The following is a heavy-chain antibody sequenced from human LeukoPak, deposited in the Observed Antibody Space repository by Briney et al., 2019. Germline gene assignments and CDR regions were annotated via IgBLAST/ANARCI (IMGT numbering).Heavy chain of an antibody. CDR1: GYTFTNYY. CDR2: VNPITGKT. CDR3: ARDHLTDELMRFGGVLVSGVDF. J-gene: IGHJ4*02. V-gene: IGHV1-46*01. D-gene: IGHD3-16*01. Sequence: GASVKVSCTASGYTFTNYYIHWVRQAPGQGLEWMGIVNPITGKTGSSPRFQGRVTMTRDTSKNTVYMELSSLKFNDTAVYYCARDHLTDELMRFGGVLVSGVDFWGRGTLVIVSS.